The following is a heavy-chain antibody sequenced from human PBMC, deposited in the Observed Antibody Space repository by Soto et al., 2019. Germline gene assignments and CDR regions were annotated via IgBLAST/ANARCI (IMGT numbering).Heavy chain of an antibody. J-gene: IGHJ3*02. CDR1: GYTFSDFG. Sequence: GASVKVSCKTSGYTFSDFGIIWVRQAPGQGLAWMGWISAYTGNTNYAQKLQGRVTMTTDTATNTAYMEWRSLRADDTAVYYCPRGLGDSSRWWRHSAFDIGGQGTTVTV. CDR2: ISAYTGNT. D-gene: IGHD6-13*01. CDR3: PRGLGDSSRWWRHSAFDI. V-gene: IGHV1-18*01.